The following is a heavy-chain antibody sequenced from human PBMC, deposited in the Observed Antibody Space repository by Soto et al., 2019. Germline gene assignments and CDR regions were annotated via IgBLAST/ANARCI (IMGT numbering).Heavy chain of an antibody. J-gene: IGHJ4*02. V-gene: IGHV3-23*01. D-gene: IGHD3-9*01. Sequence: PGGSLRLSCAASGFTFSSYAMGWVRQAPGKGLEWVSAISGSGGSTYYADSVKGRFTISRDNSKNTLYLQMNSLRAEDTAVYYCAKYWFIYDILTGWLTEPVFDYWGQGTLVTVSS. CDR2: ISGSGGST. CDR1: GFTFSSYA. CDR3: AKYWFIYDILTGWLTEPVFDY.